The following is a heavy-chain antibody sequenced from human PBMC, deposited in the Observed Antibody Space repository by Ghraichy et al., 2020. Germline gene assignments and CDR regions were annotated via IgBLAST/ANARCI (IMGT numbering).Heavy chain of an antibody. CDR2: IKQDGSEK. Sequence: GGSLRLSCAASGFTFSSYWMSWVRQAPGKGLEWVANIKQDGSEKYYVDSVKGRFTISRDNAKNSLYLQMNSLRAEDTAVYYCARGQQLGFYYYYGMDVWGQGTTVTVSS. D-gene: IGHD6-13*01. V-gene: IGHV3-7*04. CDR3: ARGQQLGFYYYYGMDV. CDR1: GFTFSSYW. J-gene: IGHJ6*02.